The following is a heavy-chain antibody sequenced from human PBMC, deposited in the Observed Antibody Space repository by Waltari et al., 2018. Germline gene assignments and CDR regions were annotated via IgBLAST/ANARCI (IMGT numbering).Heavy chain of an antibody. Sequence: EVQLVQSGAEVKKPGESLKISCKGYGYSFTSYWIGWVRQMPGKGLEWMGIIYPGDAETRYSPSFQGQVTTSADKSISTAYLQWSSLKASDTAMYYCARLAYCRIGVYYYYMDVWGKGTTVTVSS. V-gene: IGHV5-51*03. CDR3: ARLAYCRIGVYYYYMDV. D-gene: IGHD2-21*01. J-gene: IGHJ6*03. CDR2: IYPGDAET. CDR1: GYSFTSYW.